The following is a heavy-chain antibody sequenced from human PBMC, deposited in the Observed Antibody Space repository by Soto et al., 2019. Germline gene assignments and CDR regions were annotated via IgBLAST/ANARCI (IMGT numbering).Heavy chain of an antibody. CDR2: INWNGGST. Sequence: PGGSLRLSCAASGFTFDDYGMSWVRQAPGKGLEWVSGINWNGGSTGYADSVKGRFTISRDNAKNSLYLQMNSLRAEDTALYYCARAVGAVYYYDSSGYYFDYWGQGTLVTVSS. CDR3: ARAVGAVYYYDSSGYYFDY. J-gene: IGHJ4*02. D-gene: IGHD3-22*01. V-gene: IGHV3-20*04. CDR1: GFTFDDYG.